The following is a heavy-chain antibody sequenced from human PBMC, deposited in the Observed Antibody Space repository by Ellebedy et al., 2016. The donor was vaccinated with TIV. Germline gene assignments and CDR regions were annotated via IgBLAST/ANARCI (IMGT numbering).Heavy chain of an antibody. CDR1: GFTFSNYW. CDR3: ARVRSVYHYMDV. V-gene: IGHV3-74*01. J-gene: IGHJ6*03. Sequence: GESLKISCAASGFTFSNYWMHWVRQAPGKGLVWVSQINIDGSGTNYADSVKGRFSISRDNAKSTLYLQMNTLRAEDTAMYYCARVRSVYHYMDVWGKGTMVTVSS. CDR2: INIDGSGT. D-gene: IGHD2-8*01.